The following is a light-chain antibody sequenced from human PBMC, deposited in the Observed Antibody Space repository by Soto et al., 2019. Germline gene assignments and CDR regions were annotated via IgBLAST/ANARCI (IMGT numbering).Light chain of an antibody. Sequence: EIVMTQSPATLSVSPGERATLSCRASQSVSSNLVWYQQKPGQAPRLLIYGASTRATGIPARFSGSGSGTEFNLTINSLQSEDFAVYYCQQYNNWVTFGGGTKVEI. CDR1: QSVSSN. V-gene: IGKV3-15*01. CDR2: GAS. CDR3: QQYNNWVT. J-gene: IGKJ4*01.